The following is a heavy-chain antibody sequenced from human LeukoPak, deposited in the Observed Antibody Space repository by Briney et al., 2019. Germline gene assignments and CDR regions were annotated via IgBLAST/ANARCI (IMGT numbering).Heavy chain of an antibody. J-gene: IGHJ4*02. V-gene: IGHV1-18*01. CDR2: ISAYNGNT. Sequence: ASVKVSCEASGYTFTSYGISWVRQAPGQGLEWMGWISAYNGNTNYAQKLQGRVTMTTDTSTSTAYMELRSLRSDDTAVYYCARDNLKMVAGLVNDYWGQGTLVTVSS. D-gene: IGHD2-15*01. CDR1: GYTFTSYG. CDR3: ARDNLKMVAGLVNDY.